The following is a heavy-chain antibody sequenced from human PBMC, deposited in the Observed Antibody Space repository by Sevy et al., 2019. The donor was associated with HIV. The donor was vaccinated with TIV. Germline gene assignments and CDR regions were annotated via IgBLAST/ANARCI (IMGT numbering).Heavy chain of an antibody. CDR1: GFTFSSYG. V-gene: IGHV3-23*01. CDR2: ITDSGGTT. J-gene: IGHJ4*02. CDR3: AKDSGWTHVY. Sequence: GGSLRLSCAASGFTFSSYGMSWVRQAPGKGLEWVAGITDSGGTTYYADSVKGRFPISRDNSKNTLSLQMNSLRAEDTAIYYCAKDSGWTHVYWGQGTLVTVSS. D-gene: IGHD6-19*01.